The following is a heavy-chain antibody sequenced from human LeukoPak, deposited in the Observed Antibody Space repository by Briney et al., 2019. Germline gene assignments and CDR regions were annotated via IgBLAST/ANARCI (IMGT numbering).Heavy chain of an antibody. V-gene: IGHV4-34*01. CDR2: INHSGST. CDR3: ARCGIVVVPAQQNYFDY. D-gene: IGHD2-2*01. CDR1: GGSFSGYY. Sequence: PSETLSLTCAVYGGSFSGYYRSWIRQPPGKGLEWIGEINHSGSTNYNPSLKSRVTISVDTSKNQFSLELSSVTAADTAVYYCARCGIVVVPAQQNYFDYWGQGTLVTVSS. J-gene: IGHJ4*02.